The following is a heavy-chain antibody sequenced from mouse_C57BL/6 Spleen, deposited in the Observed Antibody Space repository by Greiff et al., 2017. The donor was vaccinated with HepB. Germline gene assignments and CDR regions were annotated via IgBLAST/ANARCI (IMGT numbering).Heavy chain of an antibody. CDR2: IDPSDSYT. V-gene: IGHV1-59*01. CDR1: GYTFTSYW. CDR3: ARGGGNWGYFDV. J-gene: IGHJ1*03. Sequence: VQLQQPGAELVRPGTSVKLSCKASGYTFTSYWMHWVKQRPGQGLEWIGVIDPSDSYTNYNQKFKGKATLTVDTSSSTAYMQLSSLTSEDSAVYYCARGGGNWGYFDVWGTGTTVTVSS. D-gene: IGHD4-1*01.